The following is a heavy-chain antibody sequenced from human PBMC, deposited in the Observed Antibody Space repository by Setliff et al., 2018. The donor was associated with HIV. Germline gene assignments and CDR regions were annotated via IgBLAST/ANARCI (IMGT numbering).Heavy chain of an antibody. CDR2: INHSGST. D-gene: IGHD1-26*01. V-gene: IGHV4-34*01. CDR1: GGSFGGYY. CDR3: ARGWELPFYYFYYYMDV. J-gene: IGHJ6*03. Sequence: SETLSLTCAVYGGSFGGYYWSWIRQPPGKGLEWIGEINHSGSTNYNPSLKSRVTISVDTSKSQFSLRLRSVTAADTAVYYCARGWELPFYYFYYYMDVWGKGTTVTVSS.